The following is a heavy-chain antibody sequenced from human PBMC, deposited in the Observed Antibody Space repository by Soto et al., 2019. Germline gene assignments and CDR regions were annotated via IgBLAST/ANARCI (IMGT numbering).Heavy chain of an antibody. Sequence: QVQLQESGPGLVRPSDTLSLTCAVSGFSISSNNWWGWIRQPPGKGLEWFGYVYYSGQSHYNPSLESRVTMSLDTSKKQFSQKLSSVTAVDTAVYYCARKRDSSGYWAWGQGTLVTVSS. D-gene: IGHD3-22*01. V-gene: IGHV4-28*01. CDR2: VYYSGQS. CDR1: GFSISSNNW. CDR3: ARKRDSSGYWA. J-gene: IGHJ5*02.